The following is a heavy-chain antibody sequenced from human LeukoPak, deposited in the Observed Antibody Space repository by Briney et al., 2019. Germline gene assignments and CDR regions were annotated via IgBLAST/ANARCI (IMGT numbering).Heavy chain of an antibody. Sequence: PGGSLRLSCAASGFTFSSYCMRWVRQAPGKGLEWVASIKHNGSEKNYVDSVKGRFTISRDNAKNSLYLQLNSVRAEDTAVYYCARAPGWDCDYWGQGTLVTVSS. D-gene: IGHD1-26*01. CDR3: ARAPGWDCDY. CDR1: GFTFSSYC. CDR2: IKHNGSEK. J-gene: IGHJ4*02. V-gene: IGHV3-7*01.